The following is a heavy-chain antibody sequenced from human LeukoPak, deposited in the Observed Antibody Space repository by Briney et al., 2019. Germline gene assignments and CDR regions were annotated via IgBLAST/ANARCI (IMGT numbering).Heavy chain of an antibody. V-gene: IGHV3-30*01. CDR2: ISSGGTYE. Sequence: PGKSLRLSCAASGFTFSNYAMHWVRQAPGKGLEWVSLISSGGTYEYYAASVKGRFTISRDNSKNTLYLQLNSLRAEDTAVYYCARDSTYYYDSGSSGPHYFDNWGQGTLVTVSS. D-gene: IGHD3-10*01. CDR1: GFTFSNYA. J-gene: IGHJ4*02. CDR3: ARDSTYYYDSGSSGPHYFDN.